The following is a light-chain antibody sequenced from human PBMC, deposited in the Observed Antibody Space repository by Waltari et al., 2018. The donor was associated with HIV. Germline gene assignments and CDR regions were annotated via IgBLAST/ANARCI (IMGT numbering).Light chain of an antibody. CDR1: SNDIGISNL. Sequence: QSALSQPASVSGSPGQSITISCSGTSNDIGISNLVSWYQHHPGKAPKLIIFDVDKRPSGISDRFSGSKSGYTASLTISGLRTEDEAVYFCCSKATIYFGVLFGGGTTLTVL. J-gene: IGLJ2*01. V-gene: IGLV2-23*02. CDR3: CSKATIYFGVL. CDR2: DVD.